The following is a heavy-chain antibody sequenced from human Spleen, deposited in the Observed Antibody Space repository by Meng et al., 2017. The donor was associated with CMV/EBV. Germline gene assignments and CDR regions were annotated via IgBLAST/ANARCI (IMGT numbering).Heavy chain of an antibody. V-gene: IGHV1-18*01. Sequence: ASVKVSCKASGYTFTSYGISWVRQAPGQGLEWMGRISAYDGNRNYVQSLQGRVTMTTDTSTSTAYMELRSLRSDDTAIYYCARRRRDDRWSGYYVGGDGADDAFDIWGQGTMVTVSS. J-gene: IGHJ3*02. D-gene: IGHD3-3*01. CDR2: ISAYDGNR. CDR3: ARRRRDDRWSGYYVGGDGADDAFDI. CDR1: GYTFTSYG.